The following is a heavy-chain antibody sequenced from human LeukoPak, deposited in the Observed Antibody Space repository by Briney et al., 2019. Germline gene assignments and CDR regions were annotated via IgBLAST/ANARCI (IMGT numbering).Heavy chain of an antibody. CDR3: ARAYYDYVWGSYRV. Sequence: ASVKVSCKASGYTFSNYGINWVRQAPGQGLEWMGGIIPIFGTANYAQKFQGRVTITADKSTSTAYMELSSLRSEDTAVYYCARAYYDYVWGSYRVWGQGTMVTVSS. J-gene: IGHJ3*01. V-gene: IGHV1-69*06. CDR1: GYTFSNYG. D-gene: IGHD3-16*02. CDR2: IIPIFGTA.